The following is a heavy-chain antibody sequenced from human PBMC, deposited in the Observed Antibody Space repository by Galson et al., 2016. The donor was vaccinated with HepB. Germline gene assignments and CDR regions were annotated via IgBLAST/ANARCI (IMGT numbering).Heavy chain of an antibody. CDR2: ISYDGSNK. CDR1: GFTFSSYG. D-gene: IGHD3-10*01. Sequence: SLRLSCAASGFTFSSYGLHWVRQAPGKGLEWVAVISYDGSNKFYADSVKGRFTISRDNSKNTLYLQMNSLRAEDTAVYYSAKDRTPFAFLWFGEFDYWGQGTLVTASS. V-gene: IGHV3-30*18. CDR3: AKDRTPFAFLWFGEFDY. J-gene: IGHJ4*02.